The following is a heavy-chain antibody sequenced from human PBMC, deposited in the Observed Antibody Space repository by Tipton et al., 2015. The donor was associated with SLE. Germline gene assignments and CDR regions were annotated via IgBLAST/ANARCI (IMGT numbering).Heavy chain of an antibody. D-gene: IGHD2-2*02. J-gene: IGHJ3*02. CDR1: GGSVNSGSYY. CDR2: IHSSGIT. Sequence: TLSLTCTVSGGSVNSGSYYWSWVRQPVGKGLEWVGRIHSSGITNYNPSLKSRVTISVDTSKSQFSLKLTSATAADTAVYYCVRALWLDKDFAVVPPGIRLRAFDIWGQGTMVTVSS. CDR3: VRALWLDKDFAVVPPGIRLRAFDI. V-gene: IGHV4-61*02.